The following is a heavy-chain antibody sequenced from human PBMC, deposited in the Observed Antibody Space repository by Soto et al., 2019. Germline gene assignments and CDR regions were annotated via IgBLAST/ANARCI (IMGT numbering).Heavy chain of an antibody. CDR3: AKGSASGSPYYFDF. V-gene: IGHV3-23*01. CDR2: ITGSGGDT. D-gene: IGHD6-25*01. CDR1: GFTFSDYA. Sequence: PGGSLRLSCAASGFTFSDYAMSWVRQAPGKGLEWVSAITGSGGDTYHADSVKGRFTISRDNSKNTLFLQMNRLRADDTAVYYCAKGSASGSPYYFDFWGQGALATVSS. J-gene: IGHJ4*02.